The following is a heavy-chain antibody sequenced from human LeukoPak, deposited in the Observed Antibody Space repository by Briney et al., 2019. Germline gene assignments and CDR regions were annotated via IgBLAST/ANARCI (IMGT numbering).Heavy chain of an antibody. J-gene: IGHJ3*02. CDR3: AKYLPGSGSSEGAFDI. V-gene: IGHV3-23*01. CDR1: GFTFSSYA. D-gene: IGHD3-10*01. CDR2: IIGSGGST. Sequence: HGGSLRLSCAASGFTFSSYAMSWVRQAPGQGLEWVSAIIGSGGSTYYADSVKGRFTISRDNSKNTLYLQMNSLRAEDTAVYYCAKYLPGSGSSEGAFDILGQGTMVTVSS.